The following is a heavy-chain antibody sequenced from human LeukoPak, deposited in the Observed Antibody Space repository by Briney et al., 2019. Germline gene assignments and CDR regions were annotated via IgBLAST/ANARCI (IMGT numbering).Heavy chain of an antibody. J-gene: IGHJ5*02. CDR3: ARVNGDYSYNWFDP. Sequence: PSETLSLTCTVSGGSISSSSYYWGWIRQPPGKGLDWIGYIYYSGSTNYNPSLKSRVTISVDTSKNQFSLKLSSVTAADTAVYYCARVNGDYSYNWFDPWGQGTLVTVSS. V-gene: IGHV4-61*05. CDR1: GGSISSSSYY. CDR2: IYYSGST. D-gene: IGHD4-17*01.